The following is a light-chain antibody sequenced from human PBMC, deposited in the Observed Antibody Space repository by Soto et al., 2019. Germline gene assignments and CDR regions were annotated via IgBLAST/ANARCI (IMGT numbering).Light chain of an antibody. V-gene: IGLV2-14*03. J-gene: IGLJ1*01. CDR1: SSDVGAYNY. CDR3: SSYTTSSTYG. Sequence: QSVLTQPASVSGSPGQSITISCTGTSSDVGAYNYVSWYQQHPGKAPKLMIYDVTNRPSGVSNRFSGSKSGYTASLTISGLQAEDEADYYCSSYTTSSTYGFGTGTKVTVL. CDR2: DVT.